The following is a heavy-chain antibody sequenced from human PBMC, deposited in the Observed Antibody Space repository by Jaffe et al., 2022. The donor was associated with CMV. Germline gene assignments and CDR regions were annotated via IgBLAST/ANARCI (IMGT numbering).Heavy chain of an antibody. V-gene: IGHV3-72*01. CDR2: IRNKAKSYTT. CDR3: ARDGVSGNYYYMDV. CDR1: GFTFSDHY. J-gene: IGHJ6*03. D-gene: IGHD2-8*01. Sequence: EVQLVESGGGLVQPGGSLRLSCAASGFTFSDHYMDWVRQAPGKGLEWVGRIRNKAKSYTTEYAASVKGRFTISRDDSKNSLYLQMNSLKTEDTAVYYCARDGVSGNYYYMDVWGKGTTVTVSS.